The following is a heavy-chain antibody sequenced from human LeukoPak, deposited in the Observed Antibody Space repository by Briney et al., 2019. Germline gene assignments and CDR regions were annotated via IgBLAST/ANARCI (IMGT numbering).Heavy chain of an antibody. V-gene: IGHV1-3*01. J-gene: IGHJ3*01. Sequence: ASVKVTCKASGYTFTSYAMHWVRQAPGQRLEWMGWINAGNGNTKYSQKFQGRVTITRDTSASTAYMELSSLRSEDTAAFYCARESWHYGTDAFDVWGQGTMVTVSS. CDR2: INAGNGNT. CDR3: ARESWHYGTDAFDV. CDR1: GYTFTSYA. D-gene: IGHD1-7*01.